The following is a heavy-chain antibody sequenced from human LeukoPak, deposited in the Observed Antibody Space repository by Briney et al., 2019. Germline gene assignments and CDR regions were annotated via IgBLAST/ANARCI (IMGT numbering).Heavy chain of an antibody. D-gene: IGHD2-21*02. J-gene: IGHJ4*02. CDR1: GDSVSSYSAA. CDR3: ARERKGDRFDY. V-gene: IGHV6-1*01. CDR2: TYNRSEWYH. Sequence: SQTLSLTCAISGDSVSSYSAAWIWIRQSPSRGLEWLGRTYNRSEWYHDYAVSVKSRITINPDTSKNQFSLQLNSVTPEDTAVYYCARERKGDRFDYWGQGTLVTVSS.